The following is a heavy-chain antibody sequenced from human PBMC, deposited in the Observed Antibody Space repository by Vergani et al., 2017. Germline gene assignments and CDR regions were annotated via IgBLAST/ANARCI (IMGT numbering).Heavy chain of an antibody. CDR3: ARIIAVAGTWPRGYYYYMDV. CDR1: GGSISSYY. J-gene: IGHJ6*03. V-gene: IGHV4-59*01. CDR2: IYYSGST. D-gene: IGHD6-19*01. Sequence: QVQLQESGPGLVKPSETLSLTCTVSGGSISSYYWSWIRQPPGKGLEWIGYIYYSGSTNYNPSLKSRVTISVDTYKNQFSLKLSSVTAADTAVYYCARIIAVAGTWPRGYYYYMDVWGKGP.